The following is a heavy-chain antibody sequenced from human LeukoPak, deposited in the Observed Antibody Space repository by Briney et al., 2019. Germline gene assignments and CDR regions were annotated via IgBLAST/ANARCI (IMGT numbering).Heavy chain of an antibody. D-gene: IGHD3-22*01. CDR3: ARTDYYDSSGYYLDY. J-gene: IGHJ4*02. CDR2: IIPIFGTA. CDR1: GYTFTSYG. Sequence: ASVKVSCKASGYTFTSYGISWVRQAPGQGLEWMGRIIPIFGTANYAQKFQGRVTITTDESTSTAYMELSSLRSEDTAVYYCARTDYYDSSGYYLDYWGQGTLVTVSS. V-gene: IGHV1-69*05.